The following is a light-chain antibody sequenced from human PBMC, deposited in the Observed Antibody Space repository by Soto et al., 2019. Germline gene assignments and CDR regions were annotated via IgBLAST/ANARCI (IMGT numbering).Light chain of an antibody. CDR1: QTVTNR. J-gene: IGKJ1*01. V-gene: IGKV1-5*03. CDR2: GAS. Sequence: DILMTQSPSTLSASVGDRLTITCRASQTVTNRLAWYQQRPGTAPKLLIFGASNLKSGVPSRFSASGPATEFTLTISSLQPDDFATYYCQHYNSYSEAFGQGTKVDIK. CDR3: QHYNSYSEA.